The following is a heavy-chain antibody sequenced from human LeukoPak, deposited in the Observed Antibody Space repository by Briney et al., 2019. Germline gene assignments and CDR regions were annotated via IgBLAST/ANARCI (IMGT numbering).Heavy chain of an antibody. Sequence: GGSLRLSCAASGFTFSSHAMNWVRQAPGKGLEWVSSLGESGETTDYADSVKGRFTISRDNSKNTLYLQMNSLRADDTAVYYCAKQWLVGNWGQGTLVTVSS. CDR3: AKQWLVGN. J-gene: IGHJ4*02. CDR1: GFTFSSHA. CDR2: LGESGETT. D-gene: IGHD6-19*01. V-gene: IGHV3-23*01.